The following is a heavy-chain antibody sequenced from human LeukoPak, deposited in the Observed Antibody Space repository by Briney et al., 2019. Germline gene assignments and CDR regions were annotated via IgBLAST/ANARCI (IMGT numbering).Heavy chain of an antibody. Sequence: GASVKVSCXASGYTFTSYGISWVRQAPGQGLEWMGWISAYNGNTNYAQKLQGRVTMTTDTSTSTAYMELRSLRSDDTAVYYCARVLSNSGSYFLQKYYFDYWGQGTLVTVSS. CDR1: GYTFTSYG. CDR3: ARVLSNSGSYFLQKYYFDY. CDR2: ISAYNGNT. D-gene: IGHD1-26*01. J-gene: IGHJ4*02. V-gene: IGHV1-18*01.